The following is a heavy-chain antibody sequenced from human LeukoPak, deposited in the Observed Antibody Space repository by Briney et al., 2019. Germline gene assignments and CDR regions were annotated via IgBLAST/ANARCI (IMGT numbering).Heavy chain of an antibody. Sequence: GGSLRLSCAASGFTFSSYGMHWVRQAPGKGLEWVAVISYDGSNEDYADSVKGRFTISRDNSKSTLYLQMNSLRAEDTAVYFCAKPYYDSSGYLLHFDYWGQGTLVTVPS. CDR1: GFTFSSYG. V-gene: IGHV3-30*18. D-gene: IGHD3-22*01. CDR3: AKPYYDSSGYLLHFDY. J-gene: IGHJ4*02. CDR2: ISYDGSNE.